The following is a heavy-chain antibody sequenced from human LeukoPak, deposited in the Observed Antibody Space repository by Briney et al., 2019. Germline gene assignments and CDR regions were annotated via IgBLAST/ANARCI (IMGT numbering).Heavy chain of an antibody. CDR1: GFTLSRYS. J-gene: IGHJ3*02. D-gene: IGHD6-19*01. Sequence: GGSLRLSCAASGFTLSRYSMNWVRQVPGKGLEWTAYINSAGHTIYYAGFAKGRFAISRDSTKNSLFLQMTSLRVEDTAVYFCVRDSLAVSNGLDIWGQGTMVTVSS. CDR3: VRDSLAVSNGLDI. V-gene: IGHV3-48*04. CDR2: INSAGHTI.